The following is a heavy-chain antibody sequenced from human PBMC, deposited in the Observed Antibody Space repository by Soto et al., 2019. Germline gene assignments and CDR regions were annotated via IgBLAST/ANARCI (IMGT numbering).Heavy chain of an antibody. Sequence: QVQLVQSGAEVKKPGASVKVSCKASGYTFTSYAMHWVRQAPGQRLEWMGWINAGNGNTKYSQKFQGRVTTTRDTSASTAYMELSSLRSEDTAVYYCARDYDSSGYYDYWGQGTLVTVSS. CDR3: ARDYDSSGYYDY. V-gene: IGHV1-3*01. D-gene: IGHD3-22*01. CDR1: GYTFTSYA. J-gene: IGHJ4*02. CDR2: INAGNGNT.